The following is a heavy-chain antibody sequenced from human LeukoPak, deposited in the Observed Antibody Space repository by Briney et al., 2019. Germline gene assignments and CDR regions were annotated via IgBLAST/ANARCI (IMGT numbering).Heavy chain of an antibody. J-gene: IGHJ4*02. Sequence: GRSLRLSCAASGFTFSSYGMHWVRQAPGKGLEWVAVIWYDGSDKYYADSVKGRLTISRDNSKNTLYLQMNSLRAEDTAVYYCARVRDYYGSGSYSYFDYWGQGTLVTVSS. CDR1: GFTFSSYG. D-gene: IGHD3-10*01. CDR2: IWYDGSDK. V-gene: IGHV3-33*01. CDR3: ARVRDYYGSGSYSYFDY.